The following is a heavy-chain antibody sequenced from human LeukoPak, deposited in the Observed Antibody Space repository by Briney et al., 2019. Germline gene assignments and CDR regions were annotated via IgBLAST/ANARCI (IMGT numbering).Heavy chain of an antibody. CDR2: IYYSGST. CDR1: GGSISSGGYY. Sequence: PSETLSLTCTVSGGSISSGGYYWNWIRQHPGKGLEWVGYIYYSGSTYYNPSLKSRVTISVDTSKNQFSLKLSSVTAADTAVYYCARVLRGSYYDSSRPSVHDAFDIWGQGTMVTVSS. CDR3: ARVLRGSYYDSSRPSVHDAFDI. J-gene: IGHJ3*02. V-gene: IGHV4-31*03. D-gene: IGHD3-22*01.